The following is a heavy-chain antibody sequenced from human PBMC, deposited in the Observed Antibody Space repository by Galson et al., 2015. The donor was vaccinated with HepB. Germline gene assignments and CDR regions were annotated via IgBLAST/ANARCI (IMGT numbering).Heavy chain of an antibody. CDR3: AREKDITSPWSMDY. J-gene: IGHJ4*02. D-gene: IGHD2-15*01. V-gene: IGHV1-2*04. Sequence: SVKVSCKASGYTFTGYYIHWVRQAPGQGLEWMGWINPNSGGTNYAQKFQGWVTMTRDTSISTAYMELSRLRSDDTAVYFCAREKDITSPWSMDYWGQGTLVTVSS. CDR2: INPNSGGT. CDR1: GYTFTGYY.